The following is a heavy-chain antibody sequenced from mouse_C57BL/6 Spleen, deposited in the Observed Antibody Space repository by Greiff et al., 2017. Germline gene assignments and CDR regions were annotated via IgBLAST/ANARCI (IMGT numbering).Heavy chain of an antibody. Sequence: QVQLKQSGAELVRPGASVKLSCKASGYTFTDYYINWVKQRPGQGLEWIARIYPGSGNTYYNEKFKGKATLTAEKSSSTAYMQLSSLTSEDSAVXFCARWKNYYGSSYFDYWGQGTTLTVSS. D-gene: IGHD1-1*01. CDR1: GYTFTDYY. CDR2: IYPGSGNT. J-gene: IGHJ2*01. CDR3: ARWKNYYGSSYFDY. V-gene: IGHV1-76*01.